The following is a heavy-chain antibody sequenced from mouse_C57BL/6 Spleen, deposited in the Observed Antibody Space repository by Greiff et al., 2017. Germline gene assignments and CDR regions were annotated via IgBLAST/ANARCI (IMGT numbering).Heavy chain of an antibody. CDR1: GYTFTSYW. CDR2: IYPGSGST. D-gene: IGHD1-1*01. CDR3: ARRYYGSSWYFDV. Sequence: QVQLQQPGAELVKPGASVQMFCKASGYTFTSYWITWVKQRPGQGLEWIGDIYPGSGSTNYNEKFKSKATLTVDTSSSTAYMQLGSLASADSAVYYCARRYYGSSWYFDVWGTGTTVTVSS. V-gene: IGHV1-55*01. J-gene: IGHJ1*03.